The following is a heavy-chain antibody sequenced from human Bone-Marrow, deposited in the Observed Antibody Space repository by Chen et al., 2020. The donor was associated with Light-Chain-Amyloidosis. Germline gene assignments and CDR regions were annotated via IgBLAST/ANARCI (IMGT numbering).Heavy chain of an antibody. CDR2: ISGGGCSR. Sequence: EVQLVESGGGLLQRGGSLRLSCAASGFAFSSYAMSWVRQAPGKGLEWVSTISGGGCSRYYGDSVKGRLTISRDNSKNALFRQMNSRRAEDTAVYYCAKDISYDDILPGYPADAFDIWGQGTMVTVSS. CDR1: GFAFSSYA. J-gene: IGHJ3*02. D-gene: IGHD3-9*01. CDR3: AKDISYDDILPGYPADAFDI. V-gene: IGHV3-23*04.